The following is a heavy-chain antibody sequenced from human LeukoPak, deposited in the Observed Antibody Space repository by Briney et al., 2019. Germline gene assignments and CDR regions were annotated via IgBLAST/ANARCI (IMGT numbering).Heavy chain of an antibody. CDR3: ARRPGIAAAGTVGNYYYYMDV. D-gene: IGHD6-13*01. Sequence: SETLSLTCTVSGYSISSGYLWGWIRQPPGKGLEWIGSIDGSGSSYYNPSLKSRVTISVDTSKNQFSLKLSSVTAADTAVYYCARRPGIAAAGTVGNYYYYMDVWGKGTTVTISS. CDR2: IDGSGSS. CDR1: GYSISSGYL. J-gene: IGHJ6*03. V-gene: IGHV4-38-2*02.